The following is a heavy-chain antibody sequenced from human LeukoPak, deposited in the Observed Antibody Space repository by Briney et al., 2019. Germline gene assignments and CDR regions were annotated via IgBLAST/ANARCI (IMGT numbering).Heavy chain of an antibody. J-gene: IGHJ3*02. CDR1: GFTFSSYA. V-gene: IGHV3-30-3*01. CDR2: ISYDGSNK. D-gene: IGHD3-3*01. Sequence: GGSLRLSCAASGFTFSSYAMHWVRQAPGKGLEWVAVISYDGSNKYYADSVKGRFTISRDNSKNTLYLQMNSLRAEDTAVYYCARVVAYYDFWRGCDIWGQGTMVTVSS. CDR3: ARVVAYYDFWRGCDI.